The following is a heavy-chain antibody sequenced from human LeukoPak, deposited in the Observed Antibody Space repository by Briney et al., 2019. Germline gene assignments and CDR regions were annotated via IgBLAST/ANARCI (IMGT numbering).Heavy chain of an antibody. CDR2: INVILDTA. V-gene: IGHV1-69*04. CDR1: GGTFSSYA. Sequence: SVKVSCKASGGTFSSYAISWVRQAPGQGLEWMGRINVILDTANYAQKFQGRVTIIADISTSTSYMELSSLRSEDTAVCYCARDQGIGDASDIWGQGTMVTVSS. J-gene: IGHJ3*02. CDR3: ARDQGIGDASDI.